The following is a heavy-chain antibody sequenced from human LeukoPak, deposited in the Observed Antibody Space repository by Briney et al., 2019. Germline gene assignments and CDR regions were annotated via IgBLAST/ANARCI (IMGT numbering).Heavy chain of an antibody. CDR1: GGSFSGYY. Sequence: SETLSLTCAVYGGSFSGYYWSWIRQPPGKGLEWIGEINHSGSTNYNPSLKSRVTISVDTSKNQFSLKLSSATAADTAVYYCATKMHYYYYGMDVWGQGTTVTVSS. CDR2: INHSGST. V-gene: IGHV4-34*01. CDR3: ATKMHYYYYGMDV. J-gene: IGHJ6*02.